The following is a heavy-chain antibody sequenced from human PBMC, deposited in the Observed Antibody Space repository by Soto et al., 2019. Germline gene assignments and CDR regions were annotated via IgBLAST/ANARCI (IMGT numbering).Heavy chain of an antibody. V-gene: IGHV2-70*11. CDR2: IDWDDDK. CDR1: GFSLSTSGMC. D-gene: IGHD5-12*01. Sequence: SGPTLVNPTQTLTLTCTFSGFSLSTSGMCVTWIRHSPGNALEWLSRIDWDDDKYYSTSLKTRLTISKDTSKNQVVLTMTNMDPVDTATYYCARTIVATAQYMDFWGQGTLVTVSS. CDR3: ARTIVATAQYMDF. J-gene: IGHJ4*02.